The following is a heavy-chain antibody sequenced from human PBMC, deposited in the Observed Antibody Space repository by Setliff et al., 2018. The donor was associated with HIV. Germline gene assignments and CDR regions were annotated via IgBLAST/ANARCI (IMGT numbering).Heavy chain of an antibody. CDR1: GGSISSGGYH. CDR2: IYYSGST. D-gene: IGHD7-27*01. V-gene: IGHV4-31*03. J-gene: IGHJ5*02. CDR3: ARRGPGDQTWFDP. Sequence: SETLSLTCTVSGGSISSGGYHWSWIRQHPGKGLEWIGYIYYSGSTYYDPSLKSRVTISVDTSKNQFSLRLSSVTAADTAVFYCARRGPGDQTWFDPWGQGILVTVSS.